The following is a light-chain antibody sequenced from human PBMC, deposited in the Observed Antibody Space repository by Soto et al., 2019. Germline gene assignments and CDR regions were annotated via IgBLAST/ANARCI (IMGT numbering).Light chain of an antibody. CDR1: QSVSSSY. J-gene: IGKJ1*01. CDR2: GAS. CDR3: QQRSNWPTWT. V-gene: IGKV3D-20*02. Sequence: ELVWTQSPGTRSLSPGERASVSGRASQSVSSSYLAWYQQRPGQGPRLLIYGASTRATGIPARFSGSGSGTEFTLTISSLQSEDFAVYYCQQRSNWPTWTFGQGTKLDIK.